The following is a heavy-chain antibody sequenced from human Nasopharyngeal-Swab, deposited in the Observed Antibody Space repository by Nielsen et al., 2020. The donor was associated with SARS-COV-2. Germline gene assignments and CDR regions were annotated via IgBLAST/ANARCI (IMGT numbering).Heavy chain of an antibody. V-gene: IGHV3-48*04. Sequence: GGSLRLSCAASGFTFSSYSMNWVRQAPGKGLEWVSYISSSGSTIYYADSVKGRFTISRDNAKNTLYLQMNSLRAEDTAVYYCARDFSYGSGSGWFDPWGQGTLVTVSS. D-gene: IGHD3-10*01. CDR3: ARDFSYGSGSGWFDP. J-gene: IGHJ5*02. CDR2: ISSSGSTI. CDR1: GFTFSSYS.